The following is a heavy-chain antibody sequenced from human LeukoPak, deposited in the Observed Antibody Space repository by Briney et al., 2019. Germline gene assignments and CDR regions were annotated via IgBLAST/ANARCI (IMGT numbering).Heavy chain of an antibody. J-gene: IGHJ6*03. Sequence: PSETLSLTCTVSGGSISSSSYYWGWIRQPPGKGLEWIGSIYYSGSTYYNPSLKSRVTISVDTSKNQFSLKLSSVTAADTAVYYCARGEVHGYRYYYYMDVWGKGTTVTVSS. CDR2: IYYSGST. V-gene: IGHV4-39*07. CDR3: ARGEVHGYRYYYYMDV. D-gene: IGHD5-18*01. CDR1: GGSISSSSYY.